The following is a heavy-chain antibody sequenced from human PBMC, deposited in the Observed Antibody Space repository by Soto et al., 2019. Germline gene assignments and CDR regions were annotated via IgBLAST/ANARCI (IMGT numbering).Heavy chain of an antibody. J-gene: IGHJ4*02. CDR1: GYTFTSHG. Sequence: QVQLVQSGAEVKKPGASVKVSCKASGYTFTSHGISWVRQAPGQGLEWMGWVSNRTGDTNYARKLQGRVTITTDTSTSTAYMELRSLTSDDTAVYYCARDISYGSENSYGYWGQGTLVIVSS. CDR2: VSNRTGDT. V-gene: IGHV1-18*01. CDR3: ARDISYGSENSYGY. D-gene: IGHD3-10*01.